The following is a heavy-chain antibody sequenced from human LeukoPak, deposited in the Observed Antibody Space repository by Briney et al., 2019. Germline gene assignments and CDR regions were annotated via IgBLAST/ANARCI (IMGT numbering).Heavy chain of an antibody. CDR2: IRADGTRI. J-gene: IGHJ3*02. CDR3: ARDDVSPQAFDI. Sequence: SGGPLSPSCAAPGSPPSSYWMNWVRQPPGKGLKWAAQIRADGTRIVYGDSVKGRFTISRDNARNMLFLEMNSLRPEDSAVYYCARDDVSPQAFDIWGQGTMVTVSS. V-gene: IGHV3-74*01. D-gene: IGHD2/OR15-2a*01. CDR1: GSPPSSYW.